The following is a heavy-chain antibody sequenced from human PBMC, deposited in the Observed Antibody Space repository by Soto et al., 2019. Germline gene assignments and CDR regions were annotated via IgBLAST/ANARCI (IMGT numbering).Heavy chain of an antibody. CDR1: GFTLSDHY. J-gene: IGHJ4*02. CDR3: TCWIAARCS. D-gene: IGHD6-6*01. Sequence: EVQLVESGGGLVQPGGSLRLSCAASGFTLSDHYMDCVRQAPGKGLEWVARTKNRSQRYTIEYAASVKGRFTISRDDSKNSLYLQMNSLKSEDTAVYYCTCWIAARCSWGQGTLVTVAS. CDR2: TKNRSQRYTI. V-gene: IGHV3-72*01.